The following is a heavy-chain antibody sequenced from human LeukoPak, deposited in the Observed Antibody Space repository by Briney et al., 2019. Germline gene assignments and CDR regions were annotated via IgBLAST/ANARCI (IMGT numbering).Heavy chain of an antibody. CDR1: GGSISSYY. J-gene: IGHJ6*02. CDR3: ARDHCPVGGGSCPYGMDV. D-gene: IGHD2-15*01. V-gene: IGHV4-59*01. CDR2: IYYSGRT. Sequence: PSETLSLTCTVSGGSISSYYWSWIRQPPGKGLEWIGYIYYSGRTNYNPSLKSRVTISVDTSKNQFSLKLSSVTAADTAVYYCARDHCPVGGGSCPYGMDVWGQGTTVTVSS.